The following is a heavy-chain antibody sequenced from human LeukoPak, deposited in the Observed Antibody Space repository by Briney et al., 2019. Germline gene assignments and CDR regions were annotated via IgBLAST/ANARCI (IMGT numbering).Heavy chain of an antibody. CDR2: IWYDGSNK. V-gene: IGHV3-33*06. CDR3: AKDGRAYGSGWYTSDY. J-gene: IGHJ4*02. CDR1: GFTFSSYG. D-gene: IGHD6-19*01. Sequence: HPGGSLRLSCAASGFTFSSYGMHWVRQAPGKGLEWVAVIWYDGSNKYYADSAKGRFTISRDNSKNTVYLQMNSLRAEDTAVYYCAKDGRAYGSGWYTSDYWGQGTLVTVSS.